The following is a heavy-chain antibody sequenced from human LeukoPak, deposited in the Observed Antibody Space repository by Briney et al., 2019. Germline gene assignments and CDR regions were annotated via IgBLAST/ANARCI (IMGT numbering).Heavy chain of an antibody. D-gene: IGHD3-10*01. CDR2: IYYSGST. V-gene: IGHV4-59*01. CDR3: ARYAVRGVYYGMDV. Sequence: PSETLSLTCTVSGGSISSYYWSWIRRPPGKGLEWIGYIYYSGSTNYNPSLKSRVTISVDTSKNQFSLKLSSVTAADTAVYYCARYAVRGVYYGMDVWGQGTTVTVSS. CDR1: GGSISSYY. J-gene: IGHJ6*02.